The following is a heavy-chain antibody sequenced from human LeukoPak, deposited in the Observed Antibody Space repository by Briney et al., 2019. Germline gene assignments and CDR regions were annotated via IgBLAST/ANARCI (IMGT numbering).Heavy chain of an antibody. V-gene: IGHV4-39*01. CDR3: ARHECPGPSWRYVFGRNWFDP. CDR2: IYYSGST. J-gene: IGHJ5*02. CDR1: GGSISSSSYY. D-gene: IGHD2-2*01. Sequence: SETLSLTCTVSGGSISSSSYYWGWIRQPPGKGLEWIGSIYYSGSTYYNPSLKSRVTISVDTSKNQFSLKLSSVTAADTAVYYCARHECPGPSWRYVFGRNWFDPWGQGTLVTVSS.